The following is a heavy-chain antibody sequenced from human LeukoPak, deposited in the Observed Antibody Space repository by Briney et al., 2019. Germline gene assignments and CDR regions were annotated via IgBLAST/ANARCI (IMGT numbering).Heavy chain of an antibody. D-gene: IGHD3-10*01. CDR3: AKSAYFGSASDY. J-gene: IGHJ4*02. CDR2: IHYIGTT. Sequence: PSETLSLTCTVSGGSISSHYWSWIRQPPGKGLEWIGYIHYIGTTNYNPSLKSRVTISVDTSKNQFSLKLISVTAADTAVYYCAKSAYFGSASDYWGQGNLVTVSS. CDR1: GGSISSHY. V-gene: IGHV4-59*11.